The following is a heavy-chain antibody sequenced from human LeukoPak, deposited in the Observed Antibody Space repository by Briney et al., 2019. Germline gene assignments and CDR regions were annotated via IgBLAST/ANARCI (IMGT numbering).Heavy chain of an antibody. CDR2: IYYTGST. V-gene: IGHV4-59*12. Sequence: SETLSLTCTVSGGSISSYYWSWIRQPPGMGLEWIGYIYYTGSTNYSPSLKSRVTISVDTSKNQFSLKLSSVTAADTAVYYCARDSRDGYNLCFDIWGQGTMVTVSS. D-gene: IGHD5-24*01. CDR3: ARDSRDGYNLCFDI. CDR1: GGSISSYY. J-gene: IGHJ3*02.